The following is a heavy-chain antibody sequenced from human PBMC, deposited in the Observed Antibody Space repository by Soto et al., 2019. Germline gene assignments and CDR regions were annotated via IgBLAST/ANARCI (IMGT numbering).Heavy chain of an antibody. V-gene: IGHV4-31*03. CDR2: IYSSGTT. D-gene: IGHD3-10*01. CDR1: GGSFSTDGYY. Sequence: SETLSLTCTVSGGSFSTDGYYWSWIRQHPEKGLEWIGYIYSSGTTYYNPSLKSRISISMDTSKNQFSLKLTSVTAADTAVYYCARRSYYGSGSIFDYWGQGTLVTVSS. J-gene: IGHJ4*02. CDR3: ARRSYYGSGSIFDY.